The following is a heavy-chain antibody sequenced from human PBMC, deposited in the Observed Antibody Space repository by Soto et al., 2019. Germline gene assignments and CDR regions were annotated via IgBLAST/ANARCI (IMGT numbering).Heavy chain of an antibody. V-gene: IGHV4-61*01. J-gene: IGHJ5*02. CDR2: IHYSGST. CDR1: GACVSRSSYH. CDR3: SRGNYYGSGSYYSWFDP. D-gene: IGHD3-10*01. Sequence: SQTRSLTCPVSGACVSRSSYHWSWIRQPPGKRLEWIGHIHYSGSTNYNPSLKSRVTISVDTSKNQFSLRLSSVTAADTAVYYYSRGNYYGSGSYYSWFDPWGQGTLVTVSS.